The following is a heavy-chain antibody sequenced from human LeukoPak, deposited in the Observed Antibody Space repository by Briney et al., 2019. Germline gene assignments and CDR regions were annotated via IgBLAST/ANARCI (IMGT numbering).Heavy chain of an antibody. Sequence: GGSLRLSCVVSGFTFSIAWMSWVRQAPGKGLEWVGHIKSKTDGGTTDYAAPVKGRFTISRDDSKNTLYLQMNSLKSEDTAVYYCTRQQLVFDSWGQGTLVTVSS. CDR1: GFTFSIAW. CDR3: TRQQLVFDS. D-gene: IGHD6-13*01. CDR2: IKSKTDGGTT. V-gene: IGHV3-15*01. J-gene: IGHJ4*02.